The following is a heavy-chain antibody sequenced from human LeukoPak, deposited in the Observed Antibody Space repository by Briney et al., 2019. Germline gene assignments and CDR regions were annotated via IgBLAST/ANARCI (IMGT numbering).Heavy chain of an antibody. Sequence: ASVKVSCKASGYTFTSYYMHWVRQAPGQGLEWMGIINPSGGSTSYAQKFQGRVTMTRDMSTSTAYMELRSLKSDDTAVYYCASLKNYYDSSGYLVTDAFDIWGQGTMVTVSS. CDR1: GYTFTSYY. V-gene: IGHV1-46*01. J-gene: IGHJ3*02. CDR3: ASLKNYYDSSGYLVTDAFDI. CDR2: INPSGGST. D-gene: IGHD3-22*01.